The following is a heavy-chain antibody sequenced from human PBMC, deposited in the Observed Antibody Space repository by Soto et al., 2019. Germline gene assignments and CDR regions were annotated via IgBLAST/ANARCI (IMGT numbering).Heavy chain of an antibody. D-gene: IGHD3-10*01. CDR2: IGGTDGGT. V-gene: IGHV3-23*01. CDR1: GFSFRNNG. J-gene: IGHJ6*02. Sequence: PGGSLRLSCAVSGFSFRNNGVSWVRQAPGKGLEWVSTIGGTDGGTYYADSVKARFTISRDNSKNTLYLQMTSLRAEDTAVYYCASEYGSGSYGYYYGMDVWGQGTTVTVSS. CDR3: ASEYGSGSYGYYYGMDV.